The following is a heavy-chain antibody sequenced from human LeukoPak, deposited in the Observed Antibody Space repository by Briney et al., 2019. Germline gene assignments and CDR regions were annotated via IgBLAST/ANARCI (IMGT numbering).Heavy chain of an antibody. V-gene: IGHV3-48*04. CDR2: IGSISETV. J-gene: IGHJ6*03. Sequence: GSLRLSCVASGFTFSSYGMNWVRQAPGKGLEWVSYIGSISETVYYADSVKGRFTISRDNAKNSLYLQMNSLRAEDTAVHYCARDLGSGSYDYYYYYMDVWGKGTTVTVSS. D-gene: IGHD3-10*02. CDR1: GFTFSSYG. CDR3: ARDLGSGSYDYYYYYMDV.